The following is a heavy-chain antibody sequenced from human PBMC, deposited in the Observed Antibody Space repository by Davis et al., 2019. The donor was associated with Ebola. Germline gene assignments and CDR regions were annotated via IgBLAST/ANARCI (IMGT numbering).Heavy chain of an antibody. CDR1: GGSISSSNW. J-gene: IGHJ3*02. Sequence: MPSETLSLTCAVSGGSISSSNWWSWVRQPPGKGLEWIGEIYHSGSTNYNPSLKSRVTISVDKSKNQFSLKLSSVTAADTAVYYCARDQGYYEDAFDIWGQGTMVTVSS. D-gene: IGHD1-26*01. CDR3: ARDQGYYEDAFDI. CDR2: IYHSGST. V-gene: IGHV4-4*02.